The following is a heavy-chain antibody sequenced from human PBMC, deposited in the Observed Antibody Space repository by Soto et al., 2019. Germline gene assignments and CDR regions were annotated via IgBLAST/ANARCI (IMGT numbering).Heavy chain of an antibody. V-gene: IGHV1-18*01. J-gene: IGHJ6*02. D-gene: IGHD5-18*01. Sequence: ASVKVSCKASGYTFYRHSISWVRQAPGQGLEWMGRISADNSNTKYAQKFRGRVTMTTDTSTSTVYMELRNLRSDDTAVYYCARCIQQDYYYGMDVWGQGTTVTVSS. CDR2: ISADNSNT. CDR3: ARCIQQDYYYGMDV. CDR1: GYTFYRHS.